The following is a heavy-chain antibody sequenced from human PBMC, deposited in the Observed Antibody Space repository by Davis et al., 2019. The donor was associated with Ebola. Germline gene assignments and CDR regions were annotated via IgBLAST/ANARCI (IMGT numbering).Heavy chain of an antibody. CDR2: IYSGGST. Sequence: GESLKISCAASGFTVSSNYMSWVRQAPGKGLEWVSVIYSGGSTYYADSVKGRFTISRDNSKNTLYLQMNSLRAEDTAVYYCATMYYYDSSGYPTPEYFQHWGQGTLVTVSS. J-gene: IGHJ1*01. V-gene: IGHV3-53*01. CDR1: GFTVSSNY. CDR3: ATMYYYDSSGYPTPEYFQH. D-gene: IGHD3-22*01.